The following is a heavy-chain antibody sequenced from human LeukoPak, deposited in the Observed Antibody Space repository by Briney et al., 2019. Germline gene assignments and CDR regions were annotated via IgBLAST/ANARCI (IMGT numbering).Heavy chain of an antibody. Sequence: PGGSLRLSCAASGFTFSTYAMGWVRQAPGKGLEWVSAISGSGGKTYYADSVKGRFTISRDNSKNTLYVQMNSLRAEDTAVYYCAKETARPAGVFEYWGQGTRVTVSS. CDR2: ISGSGGKT. V-gene: IGHV3-23*01. CDR1: GFTFSTYA. D-gene: IGHD1-14*01. J-gene: IGHJ4*02. CDR3: AKETARPAGVFEY.